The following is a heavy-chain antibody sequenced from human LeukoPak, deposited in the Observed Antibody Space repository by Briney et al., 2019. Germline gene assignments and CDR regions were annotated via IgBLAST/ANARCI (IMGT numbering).Heavy chain of an antibody. D-gene: IGHD5-18*01. CDR1: GFTFSSYS. J-gene: IGHJ4*02. CDR2: ISSSSSTI. Sequence: PGGSLRLSCAASGFTFSSYSMNWVRQAPGKGLEWVSYISSSSSTIYYADSVKGRFTISRDNAKNSLYLQMNSLRAEDTAAYYCARGVDTAMVDYWGQGTLVTVSS. V-gene: IGHV3-48*01. CDR3: ARGVDTAMVDY.